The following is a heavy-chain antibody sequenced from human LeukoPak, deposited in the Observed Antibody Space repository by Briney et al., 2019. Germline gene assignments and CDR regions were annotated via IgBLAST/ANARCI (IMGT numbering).Heavy chain of an antibody. V-gene: IGHV3-33*06. D-gene: IGHD3-10*01. J-gene: IGHJ5*02. Sequence: PGRPLRLSCAASGFTFSSYGMHWVRQAPGKGLEWVAVIWYDGSNKYYADSVKGRFTISRDNSKNTLYLQMNSLRAEDTAVYYCAKAGSFANWFDPWGQGTLVTVSS. CDR1: GFTFSSYG. CDR3: AKAGSFANWFDP. CDR2: IWYDGSNK.